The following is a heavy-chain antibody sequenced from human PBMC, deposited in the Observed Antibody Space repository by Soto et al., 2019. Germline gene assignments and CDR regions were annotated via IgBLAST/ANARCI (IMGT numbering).Heavy chain of an antibody. J-gene: IGHJ6*02. CDR1: GGTFSSYA. CDR3: AREMRLPLSRTYYDGMDV. V-gene: IGHV1-69*01. D-gene: IGHD4-17*01. Sequence: QVQLVQSGAEVKKPGSSVKVSCKASGGTFSSYAISWVRQAPGQGLEWMGGIIPIFGTANYAQKFQGRVTITADESTSTAYMELSSLRSEDTAVYYCAREMRLPLSRTYYDGMDVWGQGTTVTVSS. CDR2: IIPIFGTA.